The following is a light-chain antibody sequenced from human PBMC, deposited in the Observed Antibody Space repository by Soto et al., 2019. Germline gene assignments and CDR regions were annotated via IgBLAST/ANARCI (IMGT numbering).Light chain of an antibody. CDR2: DDN. J-gene: IGLJ1*01. CDR3: SSHAGNNNYV. V-gene: IGLV1-51*01. Sequence: QSVLTQPPSVSAAPGQKVTISCSGSSSNIGGNSVSWYQQLPGTAPKLLIYDDNKRPSGIPDRFSGSKSGTSATLGITGFQTGDEADYYCSSHAGNNNYVFGTGTKVTVL. CDR1: SSNIGGNS.